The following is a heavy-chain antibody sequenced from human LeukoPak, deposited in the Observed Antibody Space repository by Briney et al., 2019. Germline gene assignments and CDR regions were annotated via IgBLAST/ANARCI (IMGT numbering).Heavy chain of an antibody. CDR3: ARDRMDVVVVAATLDIDY. Sequence: PQASVKVSCKASGFTFISSAMQWVRQARGQRLEWIGWIVVGSGNTNYAQKFQERVTITRDMSTSTAYMELRSLRSDDTAVYYCARDRMDVVVVAATLDIDYWGQGTLVTVSS. CDR1: GFTFISSA. CDR2: IVVGSGNT. J-gene: IGHJ4*02. D-gene: IGHD2-15*01. V-gene: IGHV1-58*02.